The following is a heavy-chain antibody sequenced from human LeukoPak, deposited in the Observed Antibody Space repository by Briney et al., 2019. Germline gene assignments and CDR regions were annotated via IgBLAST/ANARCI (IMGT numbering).Heavy chain of an antibody. J-gene: IGHJ6*04. V-gene: IGHV3-48*03. D-gene: IGHD3-10*02. Sequence: GGSLTLSCAASAFTFSSYEMNWLRQAPGMGLEWVSYVSSSGSTIYYADSVRGRFTIDRDNSKNSLYLQMNSLRAEDTAVYYCAELGITMIGGVWGKGTTVTISS. CDR3: AELGITMIGGV. CDR1: AFTFSSYE. CDR2: VSSSGSTI.